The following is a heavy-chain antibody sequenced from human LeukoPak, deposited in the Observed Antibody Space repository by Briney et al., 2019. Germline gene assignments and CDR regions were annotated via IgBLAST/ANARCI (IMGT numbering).Heavy chain of an antibody. CDR3: AKDPRRVARLITFGGGRPYYFDY. V-gene: IGHV3-23*01. CDR1: GFTFNSYA. D-gene: IGHD3-16*01. J-gene: IGHJ4*01. CDR2: ISDSGGGA. Sequence: PGGSLRLSCAASGFTFNSYAMSWVRQAPGKGLEWVSAISDSGGGAYYADSVKGRFTIPRDNSKNTLYLQMNSLRAEDTAVYYCAKDPRRVARLITFGGGRPYYFDYWGQGTLVTVSS.